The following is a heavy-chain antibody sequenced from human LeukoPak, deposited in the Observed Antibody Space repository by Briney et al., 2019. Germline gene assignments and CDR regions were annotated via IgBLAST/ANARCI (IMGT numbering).Heavy chain of an antibody. Sequence: GGSLRLSCAASGFTFSSYAMHWVRQAPGKGLEWVAVISYDGSNKYYADSVKGRFTISRDNSKNTLYLQMNSLRAEDTAVYYCANRCPGTYYGDYYDYWGQGTLVTVSS. D-gene: IGHD4-17*01. CDR3: ANRCPGTYYGDYYDY. CDR2: ISYDGSNK. CDR1: GFTFSSYA. V-gene: IGHV3-30-3*01. J-gene: IGHJ4*02.